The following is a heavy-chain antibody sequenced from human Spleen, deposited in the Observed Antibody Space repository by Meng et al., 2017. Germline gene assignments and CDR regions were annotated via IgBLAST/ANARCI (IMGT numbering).Heavy chain of an antibody. CDR3: AKHSSNWYY. CDR1: GFSFSNYA. J-gene: IGHJ4*02. Sequence: EVQLLESGGGLVQPGGSLRLSYAASGFSFSNYAMNGLRQAPGEGVGWVSSLSSRGGDTYYADSVKGRFTISSDNSKKTLYLQMTSLRADDTAVYYCAKHSSNWYYWGQGTLVTVSS. V-gene: IGHV3-23*01. CDR2: LSSRGGDT. D-gene: IGHD6-13*01.